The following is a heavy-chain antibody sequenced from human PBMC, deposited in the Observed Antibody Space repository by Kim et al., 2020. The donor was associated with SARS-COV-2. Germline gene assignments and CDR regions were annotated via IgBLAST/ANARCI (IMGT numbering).Heavy chain of an antibody. CDR1: GFTFSSYG. CDR2: ISYDGSNK. D-gene: IGHD5-18*01. V-gene: IGHV3-33*05. Sequence: GGSLRLSCAASGFTFSSYGMHWVRQAPGKGLEWVAVISYDGSNKYYADSVKGRFTISRDNSKNTLYLQMNSLRAEDTAVYYCAEGRYGLDYWGQGTLVTVSS. J-gene: IGHJ4*02. CDR3: AEGRYGLDY.